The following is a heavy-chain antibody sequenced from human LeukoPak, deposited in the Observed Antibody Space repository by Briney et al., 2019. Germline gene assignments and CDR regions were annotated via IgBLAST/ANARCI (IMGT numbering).Heavy chain of an antibody. Sequence: SETLSLTCAVYGGSFSGYYWSWIRQPPGKGLEWIGEINHSGSTNYNPSLKSRVTISVDTSKNQFSLKLSSVTAADTAVYYCARDIAVAGTEDYRGQGTLVTVSS. V-gene: IGHV4-34*01. D-gene: IGHD6-19*01. CDR2: INHSGST. CDR1: GGSFSGYY. CDR3: ARDIAVAGTEDY. J-gene: IGHJ4*02.